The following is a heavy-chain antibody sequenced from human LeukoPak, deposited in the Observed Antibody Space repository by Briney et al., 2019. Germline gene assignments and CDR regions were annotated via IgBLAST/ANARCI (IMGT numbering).Heavy chain of an antibody. Sequence: SETLSLTCTVSGGSISSGIYYWSWIRQPAGKGLEWIGRIYTSGKTDYNPSLKSRVTISVDTSKNQFSLNVSSVTATDTAVYYCVLEGGWPDPNFDYWGQGTLVTVSS. V-gene: IGHV4-61*02. CDR3: VLEGGWPDPNFDY. CDR1: GGSISSGIYY. D-gene: IGHD6-19*01. J-gene: IGHJ4*02. CDR2: IYTSGKT.